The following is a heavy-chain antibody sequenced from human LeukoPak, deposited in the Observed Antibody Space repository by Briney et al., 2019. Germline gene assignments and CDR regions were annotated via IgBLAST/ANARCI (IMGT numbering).Heavy chain of an antibody. J-gene: IGHJ4*02. CDR1: GGSFSNYY. CDR2: IYYSGST. Sequence: SETLSLTCAVYGGSFSNYYWSWIRQPPGKGLEWIGYIYYSGSTNYNPSLKSRVTISVDTSKNQFSLKLSSVTAADTAVYYCARTILTGYFFDYWGQGTLVTVSS. D-gene: IGHD3-9*01. CDR3: ARTILTGYFFDY. V-gene: IGHV4-59*01.